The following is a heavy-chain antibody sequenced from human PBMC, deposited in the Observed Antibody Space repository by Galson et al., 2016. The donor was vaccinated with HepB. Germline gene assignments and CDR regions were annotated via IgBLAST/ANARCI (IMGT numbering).Heavy chain of an antibody. D-gene: IGHD4-17*01. CDR3: ARVSYGGYKLFNYYGMDV. CDR1: GFTFSDYY. V-gene: IGHV3-11*04. Sequence: SLRLSCAASGFTFSDYYMSWLRQAPGMGPEWVSFISSSSVTRHYSDSVKGRFTISRDNANNALYLEMSNLRAEDTAMYYCARVSYGGYKLFNYYGMDVWGQGTTVTVSS. J-gene: IGHJ6*02. CDR2: ISSSSVTR.